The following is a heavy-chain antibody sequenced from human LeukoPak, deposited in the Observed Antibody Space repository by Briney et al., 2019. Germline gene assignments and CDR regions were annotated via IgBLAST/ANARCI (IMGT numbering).Heavy chain of an antibody. D-gene: IGHD6-19*01. CDR3: ARVEGSGWSKLCDY. J-gene: IGHJ4*02. Sequence: QAGGSLRLSCAASGSSFSSYEMNWVRQAPGKGLEWVSYISSSGSTRYYADSVKGRFTMSRDNAKNSLYLQMNSLRAEDTAVYYCARVEGSGWSKLCDYWGQGTLVTVSS. CDR1: GSSFSSYE. V-gene: IGHV3-48*03. CDR2: ISSSGSTR.